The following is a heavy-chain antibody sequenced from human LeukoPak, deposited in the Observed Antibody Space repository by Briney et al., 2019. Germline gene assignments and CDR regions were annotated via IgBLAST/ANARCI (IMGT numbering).Heavy chain of an antibody. Sequence: SETLSLTCTVSGVSISSYYWSWIRQPPGKGLEWIGYIFYSGSTNYNPSLKSRVTISVDTSKNQFSLKLSSVTAADTAVYYCARERRDSSGYLDYWGQGTLVTVSS. V-gene: IGHV4-59*01. J-gene: IGHJ4*02. CDR3: ARERRDSSGYLDY. D-gene: IGHD3-22*01. CDR1: GVSISSYY. CDR2: IFYSGST.